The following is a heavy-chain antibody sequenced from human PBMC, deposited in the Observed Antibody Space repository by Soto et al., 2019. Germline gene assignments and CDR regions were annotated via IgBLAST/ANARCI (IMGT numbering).Heavy chain of an antibody. V-gene: IGHV1-3*01. CDR2: INARNGNT. J-gene: IGHJ4*02. Sequence: QVQLVQSGAEVKKPGASVKVSCKASGYTFTSYAMHWVRQAPGQRLEWMGWINARNGNTKYSQKFQGRVTITRDTSASTAYMELSSLRSEDTAVYYCASSFTVPAAIDYWGQGTLVTVSS. D-gene: IGHD2-2*02. CDR3: ASSFTVPAAIDY. CDR1: GYTFTSYA.